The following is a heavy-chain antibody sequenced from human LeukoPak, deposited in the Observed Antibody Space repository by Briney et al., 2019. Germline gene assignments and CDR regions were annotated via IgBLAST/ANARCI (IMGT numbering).Heavy chain of an antibody. CDR3: ARSPYSDDAFDI. V-gene: IGHV4-30-4*01. CDR1: GGSISSGDYY. D-gene: IGHD5-18*01. Sequence: PSQTLSLTCTVSGGSISSGDYYWSWIRQPPGEGLEWIGYIYYSGSTYYNPSLKSRVTISVDTSKNQFSLKLSSVTAADTAVYYCARSPYSDDAFDIWGQGTMVTVSS. J-gene: IGHJ3*02. CDR2: IYYSGST.